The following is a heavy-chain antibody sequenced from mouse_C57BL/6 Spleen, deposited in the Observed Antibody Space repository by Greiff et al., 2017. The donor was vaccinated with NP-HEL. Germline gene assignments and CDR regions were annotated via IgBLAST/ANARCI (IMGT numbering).Heavy chain of an antibody. CDR1: GYTFTDYE. Sequence: VQLQQSGAELVRPGASVTLSCKASGYTFTDYEMHWVKQTPVHGLEWIGAIDPETGGTAYNQKFKGKAILTADKSSSTAYMELRSLTSEDSAVYYCTREDGYYRVFAYWGQGTLVTVSA. CDR2: IDPETGGT. D-gene: IGHD2-3*01. V-gene: IGHV1-15*01. J-gene: IGHJ3*01. CDR3: TREDGYYRVFAY.